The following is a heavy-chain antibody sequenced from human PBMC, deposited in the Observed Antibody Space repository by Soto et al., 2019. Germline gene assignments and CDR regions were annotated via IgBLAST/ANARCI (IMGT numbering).Heavy chain of an antibody. CDR2: IIPIFGTA. CDR3: ARGGAPYYYFYGMPL. V-gene: IGHV1-69*01. Sequence: QVQLVQSGAEVKKPGSSVKVSCKASGGTFSSYAISWVRQAPGQGLEWMGGIIPIFGTANYAQKFQGRVTIPADEPKSTTYMGLRTLRSEDRAVYYCARGGAPYYYFYGMPLWGQGTTVPVPS. CDR1: GGTFSSYA. J-gene: IGHJ6*02. D-gene: IGHD1-26*01.